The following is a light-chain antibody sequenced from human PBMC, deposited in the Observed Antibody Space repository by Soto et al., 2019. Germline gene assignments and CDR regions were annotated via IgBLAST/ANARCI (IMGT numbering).Light chain of an antibody. J-gene: IGKJ4*01. V-gene: IGKV1-12*01. CDR3: QQANSFPLT. CDR1: HSISTR. Sequence: DIDMTQSPSTLSASVGDRVTLTCRASHSISTRLALYQQKPGKATNRLIYEVSSLGSGVPSRFSGSGSRTDFTLTNSNLHSEDFATDYFQQANSFPLTFGGGTKVDIK. CDR2: EVS.